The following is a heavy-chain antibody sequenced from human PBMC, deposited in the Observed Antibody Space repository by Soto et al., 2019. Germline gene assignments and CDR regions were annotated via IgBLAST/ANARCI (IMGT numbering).Heavy chain of an antibody. CDR2: IYYSGST. Sequence: QLQLQESGPGLVKPSETLSLTCTVSGGSISSSSYYWGWIRHPPGKGLEWIGSIYYSGSTYYNPSLKSRVAISVDTSKNQFSLKLSSVTASDTAVYYCARHRAAEYSQHWGQGTLVTVSS. CDR1: GGSISSSSYY. J-gene: IGHJ1*01. V-gene: IGHV4-39*01. CDR3: ARHRAAEYSQH.